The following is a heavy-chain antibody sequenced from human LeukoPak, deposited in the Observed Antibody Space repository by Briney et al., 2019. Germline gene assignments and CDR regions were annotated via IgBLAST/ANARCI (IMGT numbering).Heavy chain of an antibody. D-gene: IGHD6-13*01. CDR1: GGSFSGYY. CDR3: ARAYSSSWIDY. J-gene: IGHJ4*02. CDR2: INHSGST. V-gene: IGHV4-34*01. Sequence: SETLSLTCAVYGGSFSGYYWSWIRQPPGKGLEWIGEINHSGSTNYNPSLKSRVTISVDTSKNQFSLKLSSVTAVDTAVYYCARAYSSSWIDYWGQGTLVTVSS.